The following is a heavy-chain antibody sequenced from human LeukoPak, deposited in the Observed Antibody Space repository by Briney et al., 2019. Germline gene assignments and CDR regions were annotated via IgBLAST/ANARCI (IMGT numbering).Heavy chain of an antibody. CDR2: IRSKAYGGTT. Sequence: GGSLRLSCSASGFTFGDYAMTWVRQAPGKGLEWVGFIRSKAYGGTTEFAASVKGRFTISRDDSKSIAYLQVNSLKTEDTAVYYCTRGHPYSSESRGCPGYWGQGTLVAVSS. J-gene: IGHJ4*02. D-gene: IGHD3-22*01. CDR1: GFTFGDYA. CDR3: TRGHPYSSESRGCPGY. V-gene: IGHV3-49*04.